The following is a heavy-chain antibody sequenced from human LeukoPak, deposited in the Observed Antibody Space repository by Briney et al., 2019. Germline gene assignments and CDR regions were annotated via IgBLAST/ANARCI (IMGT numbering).Heavy chain of an antibody. D-gene: IGHD3-22*01. CDR1: GGTFSTYA. CDR2: IIPILDIA. CDR3: ARVNYDSSGYYYNPFDS. Sequence: ASVKVSCKASGGTFSTYAISWVRQAPGQGLEWMGRIIPILDIANYAQKFQGRVTITADKSTSTAYMELSSLRSEDTAVYYCARVNYDSSGYYYNPFDSWGQGTLVTVSS. V-gene: IGHV1-69*04. J-gene: IGHJ4*02.